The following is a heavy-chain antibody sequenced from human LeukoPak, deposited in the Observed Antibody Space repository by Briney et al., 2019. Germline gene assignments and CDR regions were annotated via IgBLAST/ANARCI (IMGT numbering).Heavy chain of an antibody. D-gene: IGHD6-13*01. Sequence: GGSLRLSCTASGFTFSSHWMTWVRQAPGKGLEWVANTNEAGSGQNYVGSVKGRFTISRDNSKNTLYLQMNSLRAEDTAVYYCARDRSVFGSSWYWFDPWGQGTLVTVSS. CDR3: ARDRSVFGSSWYWFDP. J-gene: IGHJ5*02. V-gene: IGHV3-7*01. CDR1: GFTFSSHW. CDR2: TNEAGSGQ.